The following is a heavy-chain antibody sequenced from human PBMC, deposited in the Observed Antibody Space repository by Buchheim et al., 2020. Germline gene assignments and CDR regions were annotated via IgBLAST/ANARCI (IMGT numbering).Heavy chain of an antibody. CDR2: IYYSGST. CDR3: ARGKPGDARPYYFDY. D-gene: IGHD6-6*01. Sequence: QVQLQESGPGLVKPSETLSLTCTVSGGSISSYYWSWIRQPPGKGLEWIGYIYYSGSTNYNPSLKSRVTISVDTSKNQFSLKLSSVTAADTAVYYCARGKPGDARPYYFDYWGQGTL. J-gene: IGHJ4*02. CDR1: GGSISSYY. V-gene: IGHV4-59*01.